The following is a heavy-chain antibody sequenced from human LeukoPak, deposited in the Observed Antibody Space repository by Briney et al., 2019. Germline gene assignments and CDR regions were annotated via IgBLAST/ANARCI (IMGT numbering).Heavy chain of an antibody. V-gene: IGHV4-59*01. J-gene: IGHJ5*02. D-gene: IGHD6-19*01. Sequence: PSETLSLTCGVSGGSISGYYWSWVRQPPGKGLEWIGYISDIGITNYNPSLKSRVTISIDTSKNQFSLKVTSVTAADTAVYYCAREGQWLPDWFDPWGQGTLVTVSS. CDR2: ISDIGIT. CDR1: GGSISGYY. CDR3: AREGQWLPDWFDP.